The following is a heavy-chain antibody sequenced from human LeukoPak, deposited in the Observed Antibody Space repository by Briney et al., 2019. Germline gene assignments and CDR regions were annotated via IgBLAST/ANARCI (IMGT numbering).Heavy chain of an antibody. CDR2: IWYDGSNK. J-gene: IGHJ4*02. CDR3: ARGVDYYENSGTIDY. Sequence: GKSLRLSCTASGFTFSDYGMHWVGQPPGKGLEWVAIIWYDGSNKKYEDSVKGRFTISRDNSKNTLYLQMNSLRAEDTAVYYCARGVDYYENSGTIDYWGQGTLVTVSS. CDR1: GFTFSDYG. D-gene: IGHD3-22*01. V-gene: IGHV3-33*01.